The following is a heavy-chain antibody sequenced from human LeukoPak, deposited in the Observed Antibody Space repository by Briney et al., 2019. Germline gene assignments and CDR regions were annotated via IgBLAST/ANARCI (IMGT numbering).Heavy chain of an antibody. D-gene: IGHD3-16*01. CDR3: ARETSQKGAHYMDV. J-gene: IGHJ6*03. CDR2: IYYSGST. Sequence: SETLSLTCTVSGDSISSTNYYWGWIRQPPGKGLEWIGSIYYSGSTFNNPSLKSRVTISVDTSKNQFSLKLSSVTAADTAVYYCARETSQKGAHYMDVWGKGTTITISS. V-gene: IGHV4-39*07. CDR1: GDSISSTNYY.